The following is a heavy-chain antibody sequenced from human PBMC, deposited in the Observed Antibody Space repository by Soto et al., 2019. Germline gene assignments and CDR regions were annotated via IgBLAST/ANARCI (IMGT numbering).Heavy chain of an antibody. D-gene: IGHD5-12*01. Sequence: WGTLRLTCTVSGGSINGYYWNWIRQTPGKGLEWIGYVHYSGATKFRSSLKSRLDISVDTSENQFSLKLTSVTAADTAVYYCARRVLNSRYEASGYDYVDVGGQGT. CDR1: GGSINGYY. CDR3: ARRVLNSRYEASGYDYVDV. CDR2: VHYSGAT. J-gene: IGHJ3*01. V-gene: IGHV4-59*01.